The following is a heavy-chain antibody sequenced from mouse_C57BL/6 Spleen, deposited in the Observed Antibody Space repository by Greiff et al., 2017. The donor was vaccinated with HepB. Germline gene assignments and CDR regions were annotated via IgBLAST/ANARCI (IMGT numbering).Heavy chain of an antibody. J-gene: IGHJ3*01. Sequence: QVQLQQSGAELVRPGSSVKLSCKASGYTFTSYWMHWVKQRPIQGLEWIGNIDPSDSETHYNQKFKDKATLTVDKSSSTAYMQLSSLTSEDSAVYYCARGAYGSSPWFAYWGQGTLVTVSA. CDR2: IDPSDSET. CDR1: GYTFTSYW. D-gene: IGHD1-1*01. CDR3: ARGAYGSSPWFAY. V-gene: IGHV1-52*01.